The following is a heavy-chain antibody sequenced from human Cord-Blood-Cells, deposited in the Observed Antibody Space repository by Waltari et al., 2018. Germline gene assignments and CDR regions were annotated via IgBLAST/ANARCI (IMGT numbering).Heavy chain of an antibody. J-gene: IGHJ4*02. CDR3: ARVDRYSSSWFDY. Sequence: QVQLQQWGAGLLKTSETLSLTCAVYGGSFSGYYWSWIRQPPGKGLEWIGEINHSGSTNYNPSLKSRVTISVDTSKNQFSLKLSSVTAADTAVYYCARVDRYSSSWFDYWGQGTLVTVSS. CDR1: GGSFSGYY. V-gene: IGHV4-34*01. CDR2: INHSGST. D-gene: IGHD6-13*01.